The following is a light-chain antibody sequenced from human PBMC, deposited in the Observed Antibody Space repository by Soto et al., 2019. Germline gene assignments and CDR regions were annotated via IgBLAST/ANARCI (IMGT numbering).Light chain of an antibody. CDR2: DAS. V-gene: IGKV3-11*01. CDR1: QSGSSY. Sequence: EIVLTQSPATLSLSPGNSATLSCRASQSGSSYLACYQQKRCQDPRLIIYDASDRATGIPARFSGSGSGTDFTLTITRLEPEAFALYYYQERSNWHSTFCGATKVEIK. J-gene: IGKJ4*01. CDR3: QERSNWHST.